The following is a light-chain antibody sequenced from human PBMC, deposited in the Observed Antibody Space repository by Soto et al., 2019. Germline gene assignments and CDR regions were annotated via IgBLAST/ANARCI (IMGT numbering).Light chain of an antibody. CDR2: DVS. J-gene: IGLJ2*01. CDR1: SSDVGGYNY. CDR3: SSYTSSSSPHVV. V-gene: IGLV2-14*01. Sequence: QSALTQPASVSGSPGQSITISCTGTSSDVGGYNYVSWYQQHPGKAPKLMIYDVSYRPSGVSNRFSGSKSGDTASLTISGLQAEDEADYYCSSYTSSSSPHVVFGGGTKLTVL.